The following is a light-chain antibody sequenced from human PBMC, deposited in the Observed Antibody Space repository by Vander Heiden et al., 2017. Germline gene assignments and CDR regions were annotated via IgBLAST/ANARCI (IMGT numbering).Light chain of an antibody. CDR2: DAS. Sequence: EIVLTQSPATLSLSPGERATLSCRASQSVSSYLAWYQQKPGQAPRLLIYDASNRATGIPARFSGSGYGTDFTLTISSREPEDFAVYYCQQRSNWPPGAFGPGTKVDIK. J-gene: IGKJ3*01. CDR3: QQRSNWPPGA. V-gene: IGKV3-11*01. CDR1: QSVSSY.